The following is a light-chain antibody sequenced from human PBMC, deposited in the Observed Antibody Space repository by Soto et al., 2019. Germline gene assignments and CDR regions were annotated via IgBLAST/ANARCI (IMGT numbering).Light chain of an antibody. CDR3: QQYYTGKT. CDR1: QGISSY. J-gene: IGKJ1*01. V-gene: IGKV1-8*01. Sequence: AIRMTQSPSSLSASTGDRVTITCRASQGISSYLAWYQQKPGKAPKLQIYAASTLQSGVPSRFSGSGSGTDFTLTISCLQSEDFATYYCQQYYTGKTFGQGTKV. CDR2: AAS.